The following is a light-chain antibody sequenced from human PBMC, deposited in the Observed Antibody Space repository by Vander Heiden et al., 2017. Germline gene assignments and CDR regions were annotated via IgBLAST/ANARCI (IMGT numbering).Light chain of an antibody. CDR2: QDS. Sequence: SYELTQQPSVSVSPGQTASITCSGDKLGDKYACWYQQKPGQSPVLVIYQDSKRPSGIPGRFSGSNSGNTATLTISGTQAMDEADYYCQAWDSSRVFGGGTKLTVL. CDR1: KLGDKY. J-gene: IGLJ3*02. CDR3: QAWDSSRV. V-gene: IGLV3-1*01.